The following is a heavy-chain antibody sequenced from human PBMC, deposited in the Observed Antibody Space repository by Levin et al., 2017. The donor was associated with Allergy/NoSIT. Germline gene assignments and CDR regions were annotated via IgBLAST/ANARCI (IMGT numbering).Heavy chain of an antibody. Sequence: PGGSLRLSCAASGFTFSSYAMRWVRQAPGKGLEWVSTISGSGGSTYYADSVKGRLTISGDKSKNTMYLQMNSLRAEDTAVYYCAKGTGYYFDNWGQGTLVTVSS. CDR1: GFTFSSYA. CDR2: ISGSGGST. D-gene: IGHD3/OR15-3a*01. J-gene: IGHJ4*02. CDR3: AKGTGYYFDN. V-gene: IGHV3-23*01.